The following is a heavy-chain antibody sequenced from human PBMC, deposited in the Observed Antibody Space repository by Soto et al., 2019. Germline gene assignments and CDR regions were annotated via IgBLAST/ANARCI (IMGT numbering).Heavy chain of an antibody. J-gene: IGHJ4*02. CDR2: IKQDGSEK. CDR3: ASYGDYSVFDY. D-gene: IGHD4-17*01. CDR1: GFTFSSYW. V-gene: IGHV3-7*01. Sequence: PGGSLRLSCAASGFTFSSYWMSWVRQAPGKGLEWVANIKQDGSEKYYVDSVKGRITISRDNAKNSLYLQMNSLRAEDTAVYYCASYGDYSVFDYWGQGTLVTVSS.